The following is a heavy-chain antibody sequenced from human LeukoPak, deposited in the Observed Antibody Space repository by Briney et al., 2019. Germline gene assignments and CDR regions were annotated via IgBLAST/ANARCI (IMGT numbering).Heavy chain of an antibody. CDR2: ISAYNGNT. J-gene: IGHJ3*02. CDR1: GYTFTSYG. V-gene: IGHV1-18*01. Sequence: ASVKVSCKASGYTFTSYGISWVRQAPGQGLEWMGWISAYNGNTNYAQKLQGRVTMTTDTSTSTAYMELRSLRSDDTAVYYCAREAEFTYYYDSSGQHPHAFDIWGQGTMVTVSS. D-gene: IGHD3-22*01. CDR3: AREAEFTYYYDSSGQHPHAFDI.